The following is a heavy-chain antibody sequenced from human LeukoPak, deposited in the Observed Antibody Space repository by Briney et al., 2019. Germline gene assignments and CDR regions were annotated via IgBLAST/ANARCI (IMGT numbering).Heavy chain of an antibody. CDR1: GFTFSSYA. CDR2: ISGSGGST. Sequence: GGSLRLSCAASGFTFSSYAMSWVRQAPGKGLEWVSAISGSGGSTYYADSVKGRFTISRDNAKNTLYLQMNSLRAEDAAVYYCAKAPVTSCRGAFCYPFDSWGQGTLVTVSS. J-gene: IGHJ4*02. CDR3: AKAPVTSCRGAFCYPFDS. V-gene: IGHV3-23*01. D-gene: IGHD2-15*01.